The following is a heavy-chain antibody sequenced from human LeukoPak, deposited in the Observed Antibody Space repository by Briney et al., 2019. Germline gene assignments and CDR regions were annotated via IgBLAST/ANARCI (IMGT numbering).Heavy chain of an antibody. V-gene: IGHV3-23*01. CDR3: ARSTKSSGGFYFDY. D-gene: IGHD6-19*01. J-gene: IGHJ4*02. CDR1: GLSFSIYA. CDR2: INGRDNGT. Sequence: PGGSLRLSCAASGLSFSIYAMTWVRQGPGKGLELVSGINGRDNGTWYADSVKGRFTISRDNAKNSLYLQMNSLRAEDTAVYYCARSTKSSGGFYFDYWGQGTLVTVSS.